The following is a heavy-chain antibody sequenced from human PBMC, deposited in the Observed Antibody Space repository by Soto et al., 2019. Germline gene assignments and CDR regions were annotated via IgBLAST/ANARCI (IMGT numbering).Heavy chain of an antibody. CDR3: ARSRYYYDTSDYLDY. J-gene: IGHJ4*02. D-gene: IGHD3-22*01. CDR1: GFTFSSDA. CDR2: ISYHGSDK. V-gene: IGHV3-30-3*01. Sequence: GGSLRLSCAVSGFTFSSDAMHWVRQAPGKGLEWVAVISYHGSDKYYADSVKGRFTISRDNSKNTLYLQMNSLRAEDTAVYYCARSRYYYDTSDYLDYWGQGTLVTISS.